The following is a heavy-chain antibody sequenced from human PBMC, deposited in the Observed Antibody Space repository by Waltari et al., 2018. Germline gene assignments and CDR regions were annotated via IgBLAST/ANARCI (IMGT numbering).Heavy chain of an antibody. CDR1: GYTFTDYY. V-gene: IGHV1-69-2*01. CDR3: ATITGYSSSWYYFDY. J-gene: IGHJ4*02. CDR2: VDPEDGET. D-gene: IGHD6-13*01. Sequence: EVQLVQSGAEVKKPGATVKISCKASGYTFTDYYMPWVHQAPGKGLEWMGRVDPEDGETIYAEKFQGRVTITADTSTDTAYMELSSLRSEDTAVYYCATITGYSSSWYYFDYWGQGTLVTVSS.